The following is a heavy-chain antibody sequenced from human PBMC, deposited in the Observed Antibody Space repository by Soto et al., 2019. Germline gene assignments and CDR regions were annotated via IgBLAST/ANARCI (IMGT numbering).Heavy chain of an antibody. J-gene: IGHJ6*02. Sequence: GESLKISCKGSGYSFTIYWIGWVRQMPGKGLEWMGIIYPGDSDTRYSPSFQGQVTISADKSISTAYLQWSSLKASDTAMYYCARRPGGSGFYYGMDVWGQGTTVTVSS. CDR2: IYPGDSDT. CDR1: GYSFTIYW. CDR3: ARRPGGSGFYYGMDV. V-gene: IGHV5-51*01. D-gene: IGHD3-22*01.